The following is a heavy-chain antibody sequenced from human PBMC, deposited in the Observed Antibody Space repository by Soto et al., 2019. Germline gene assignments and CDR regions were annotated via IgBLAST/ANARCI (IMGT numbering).Heavy chain of an antibody. CDR2: ISYDGSNK. CDR1: GFTFSSYA. V-gene: IGHV3-30-3*01. CDR3: ARPWAMVRGVLPY. J-gene: IGHJ4*02. Sequence: QVQLVESGGGVVQPGRSLRLSCAASGFTFSSYAMHWVRQAPGKGLEWVAVISYDGSNKYYADSVKGRFTISRDNSKNTLYLQMNSLRAEDTAVYYCARPWAMVRGVLPYWGQGTLVTVSS. D-gene: IGHD3-10*01.